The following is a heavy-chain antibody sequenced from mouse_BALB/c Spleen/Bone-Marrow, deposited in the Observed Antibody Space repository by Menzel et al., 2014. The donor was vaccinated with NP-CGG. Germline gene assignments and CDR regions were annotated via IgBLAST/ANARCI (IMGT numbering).Heavy chain of an antibody. CDR3: ARSGDSSGYGFAY. Sequence: QVQLQQFGPELVKPGALAKISCKPSGYTFTSYDINWVKQRPGQGLEWIGWIYPGDGSTKYNEKFKGKATLAADKSSSTAYMQLSSLTSENSAVYFCARSGDSSGYGFAYWGQGTLVTVSA. J-gene: IGHJ3*01. D-gene: IGHD3-2*01. CDR2: IYPGDGST. CDR1: GYTFTSYD. V-gene: IGHV1S56*01.